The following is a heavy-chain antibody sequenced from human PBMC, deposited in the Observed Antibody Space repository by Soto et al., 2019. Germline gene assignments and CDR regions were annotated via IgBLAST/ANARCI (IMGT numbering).Heavy chain of an antibody. J-gene: IGHJ3*02. CDR1: GGTLSSYA. V-gene: IGHV1-69*13. D-gene: IGHD6-6*01. Sequence: GASVKVSCKASGGTLSSYAISWVRQAPGQGLEWMGGIIPIFGTANYAQKFQGRVTITADESTSTAYMELSSLRSEDTAVYYCARVRSSSDKRGVYDAFDIWGQGTMVTVSS. CDR2: IIPIFGTA. CDR3: ARVRSSSDKRGVYDAFDI.